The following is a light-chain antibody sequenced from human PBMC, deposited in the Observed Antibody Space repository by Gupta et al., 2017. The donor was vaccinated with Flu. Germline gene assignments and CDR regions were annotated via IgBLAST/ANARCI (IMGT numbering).Light chain of an antibody. Sequence: QAVVTQEPSLTVSPGGTVTLTCGSSTGAVTSGHYPFWFQQKPGQAPRTLIYNIAYKHSGTPARFSGSLIGGKAALTLSGAQPEDEADYFCLLSDSVACDWVFGGGTKLTVL. V-gene: IGLV7-46*01. CDR3: LLSDSVACDWV. CDR1: TGAVTSGHY. J-gene: IGLJ3*02. CDR2: NIA.